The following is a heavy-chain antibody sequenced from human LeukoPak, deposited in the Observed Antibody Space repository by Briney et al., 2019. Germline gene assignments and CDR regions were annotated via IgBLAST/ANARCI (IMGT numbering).Heavy chain of an antibody. CDR1: GFTFNSFS. CDR3: ARDLHSGAYTFDC. V-gene: IGHV3-48*02. Sequence: GGSLRLSCAASGFTFNSFSMNWVRQAPGKGLEWVSYISSISTIIYYAGSVKGRFTISRDNAKNSLYLQMNSLRDEDTAVYYCARDLHSGAYTFDCWGQGTLVTVSS. CDR2: ISSISTII. J-gene: IGHJ4*02. D-gene: IGHD1-26*01.